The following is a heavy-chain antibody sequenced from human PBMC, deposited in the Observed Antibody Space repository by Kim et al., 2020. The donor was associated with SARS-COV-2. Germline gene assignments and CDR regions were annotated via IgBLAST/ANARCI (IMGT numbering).Heavy chain of an antibody. V-gene: IGHV3-7*03. J-gene: IGHJ4*01. CDR1: GFTFSSYW. CDR3: VKGGPDY. D-gene: IGHD5-12*01. Sequence: GGSLRLSCAASGFTFSSYWMNWVRQAPGKGLEWVANLNQDGSAKYYVDSVKGRFTISRDNAKKSLYLQMNSLRVEDTAVYYCVKGGPDYWGQGTLVTVSS. CDR2: LNQDGSAK.